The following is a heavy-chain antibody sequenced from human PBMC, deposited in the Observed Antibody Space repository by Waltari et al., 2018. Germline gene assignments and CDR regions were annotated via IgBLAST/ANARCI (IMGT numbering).Heavy chain of an antibody. J-gene: IGHJ4*02. V-gene: IGHV1-8*01. CDR3: ARGHSWAARTVNPFEI. Sequence: QVQLVQSGAEVKKPGASVRVSCQASGYTFTSYDINWVRQAAGQGLEWMAWVKPNRGNKGYAQKFQGRITMTRNTSISTAYMELSSLRSDDTAVYYCARGHSWAARTVNPFEIWGRGTLVTVSS. D-gene: IGHD2-8*02. CDR1: GYTFTSYD. CDR2: VKPNRGNK.